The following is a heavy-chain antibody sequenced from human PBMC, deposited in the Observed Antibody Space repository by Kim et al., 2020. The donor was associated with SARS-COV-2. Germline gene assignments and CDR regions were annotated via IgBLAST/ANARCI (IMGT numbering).Heavy chain of an antibody. CDR1: GYTFTSYG. CDR3: ARGKEYYDSSGSLFQH. D-gene: IGHD3-22*01. J-gene: IGHJ1*01. V-gene: IGHV1-18*01. CDR2: ISAYNGNT. Sequence: ASVKVSCKASGYTFTSYGISWVRQAPGQGLEWMGWISAYNGNTNYAQKLQGRVTMTTDTSTSTAYMELRSLRSDDTAVYYCARGKEYYDSSGSLFQHWGQGTLVTVSS.